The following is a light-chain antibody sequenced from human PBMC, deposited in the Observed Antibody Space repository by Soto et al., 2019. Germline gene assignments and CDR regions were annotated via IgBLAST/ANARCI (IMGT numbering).Light chain of an antibody. V-gene: IGKV3-20*01. Sequence: EIVLTQSPGTLSLSPGERATLSCRSSQSVSNSYLAWYQQKPGQAPRLLIYDVSSRATGIPDRFSGSGSGTDFTLTISRLESEDFAVYYCQQYGISPTFGQGTKVEIK. CDR1: QSVSNSY. J-gene: IGKJ1*01. CDR3: QQYGISPT. CDR2: DVS.